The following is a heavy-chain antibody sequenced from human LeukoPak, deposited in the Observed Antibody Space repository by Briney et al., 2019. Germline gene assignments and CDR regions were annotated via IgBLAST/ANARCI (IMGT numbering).Heavy chain of an antibody. CDR2: LSCDGSNK. V-gene: IGHV3-33*08. CDR1: WFTLSIYV. J-gene: IGHJ4*02. Sequence: GGSLTLLCGLAWFTLSIYVMLGQRQAPARGVEGVAFLSCDGSNKYYADSVKGRFIISRDNSKNTLYLQMTSLTAEDAAVYYCAKGGHTAMAQECDFWRKGTLVTVSS. D-gene: IGHD5-18*01. CDR3: AKGGHTAMAQECDF.